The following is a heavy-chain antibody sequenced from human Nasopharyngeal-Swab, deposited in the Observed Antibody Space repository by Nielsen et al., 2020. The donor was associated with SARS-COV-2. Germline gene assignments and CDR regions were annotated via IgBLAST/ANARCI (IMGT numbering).Heavy chain of an antibody. D-gene: IGHD3-3*01. Sequence: GESLQISCAASGFTFNNYNFNWVRQAPGKGLEWVSSISSSSYIYYADSVKGRFTISRDNAKNSLYLQMNSLRAEDTAVYYCARGGLDYDFWSAYFMDVWGQGTTVTVSS. CDR3: ARGGLDYDFWSAYFMDV. CDR1: GFTFNNYN. V-gene: IGHV3-21*01. J-gene: IGHJ6*02. CDR2: ISSSSYI.